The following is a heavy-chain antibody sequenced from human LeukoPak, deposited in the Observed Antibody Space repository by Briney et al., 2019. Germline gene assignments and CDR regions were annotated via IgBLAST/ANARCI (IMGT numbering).Heavy chain of an antibody. CDR1: GGSISSGGYY. J-gene: IGHJ4*02. Sequence: LSLTCTVSGGSISSGGYYWSWIRQHPGKGLEWIGYIYYSGSTYYNPSLKSRVTISVVTSKNQFSLKLSSVTAADTAVYYCARVGEVVTAIDYWGQGTLVTVSS. D-gene: IGHD2-21*02. CDR2: IYYSGST. V-gene: IGHV4-31*03. CDR3: ARVGEVVTAIDY.